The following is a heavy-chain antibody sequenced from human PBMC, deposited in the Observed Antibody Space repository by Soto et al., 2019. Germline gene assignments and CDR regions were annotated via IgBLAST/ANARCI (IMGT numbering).Heavy chain of an antibody. CDR2: ISAHNGNT. CDR3: ARGRYGDY. D-gene: IGHD1-1*01. J-gene: IGHJ4*02. V-gene: IGHV1-18*01. CDR1: GYDFTTYG. Sequence: QVHLVQSGAEVKNPGASVKVSCKGSGYDFTTYGITWVRQAPGQGLEWMAWISAHNGNTNYAPNLQGRVTVTRDTXXXXAXIELRSLRSDDXAVYYCARGRYGDYWGQGALVTVSS.